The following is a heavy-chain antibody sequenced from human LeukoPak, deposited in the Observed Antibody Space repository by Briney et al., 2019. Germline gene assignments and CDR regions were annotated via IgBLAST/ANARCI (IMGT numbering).Heavy chain of an antibody. CDR2: IKQDGSEK. Sequence: PGGSLRLSCAASGFTFSDYWMSWVRQAPGKGLEWVAYIKQDGSEKYYVDSVKGRFTISRDNAKSSLFLQMNSLRAEDTAVYYCAKDILAAGLFFDYWGQGVLVTVSS. CDR1: GFTFSDYW. CDR3: AKDILAAGLFFDY. D-gene: IGHD6-13*01. V-gene: IGHV3-7*03. J-gene: IGHJ4*01.